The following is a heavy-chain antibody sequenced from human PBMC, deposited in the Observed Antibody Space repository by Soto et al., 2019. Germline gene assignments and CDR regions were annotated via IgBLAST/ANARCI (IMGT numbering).Heavy chain of an antibody. V-gene: IGHV3-7*03. CDR1: GFTFSSYW. CDR3: ARSGFGESYYYYYGMDV. J-gene: IGHJ6*02. D-gene: IGHD3-10*01. CDR2: IKQDGSEK. Sequence: PGGSLRLSCAASGFTFSSYWMSWVRQAPGKGLEWVANIKQDGSEKYYVDSVKGRFTISRDNAKNSLYLQMNSLRAEDTAVYHCARSGFGESYYYYYGMDVWGQGTTVTVSS.